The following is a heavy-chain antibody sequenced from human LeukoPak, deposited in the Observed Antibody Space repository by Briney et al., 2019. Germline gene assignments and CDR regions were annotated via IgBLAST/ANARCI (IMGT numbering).Heavy chain of an antibody. J-gene: IGHJ6*02. D-gene: IGHD2-15*01. CDR3: ARDSCSYGMDV. CDR1: GFTVSSNY. CDR2: IYSGGST. Sequence: GGSLRLSCAASGFTVSSNYMSWLRQAPGKGLEGVSVIYSGGSTYYADSLKGRFTISRHNSKNTLYLQMNSLRAEDTAVYYCARDSCSYGMDVWGQGTTVTVSS. V-gene: IGHV3-53*04.